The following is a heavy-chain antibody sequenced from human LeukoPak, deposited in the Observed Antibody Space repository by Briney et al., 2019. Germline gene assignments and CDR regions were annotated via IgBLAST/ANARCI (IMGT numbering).Heavy chain of an antibody. Sequence: MSSETLSLTCTVSGRSISSGDYYWSWIRQRPGKGLEWIGHIYYSGTTYCNPSLKSRVSISVDTSKNQFSLRLSSVAAADTAVYYCARAHSPYVHFDYWGQGTLVTVSS. CDR1: GRSISSGDYY. CDR2: IYYSGTT. D-gene: IGHD3-16*01. J-gene: IGHJ4*02. CDR3: ARAHSPYVHFDY. V-gene: IGHV4-31*03.